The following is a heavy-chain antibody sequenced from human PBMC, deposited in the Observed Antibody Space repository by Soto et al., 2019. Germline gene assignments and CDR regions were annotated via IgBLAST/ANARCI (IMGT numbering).Heavy chain of an antibody. Sequence: ASLKVSCKASGYTFTSYGVSWVRQAPGQGLEWMGWISAYNGNTNYAQKLQGRVTMTTDTSTSTAYMELRSLRSDDTAVYYCARTLGYYDSSGYYFGDYWGQGTLVTVSS. CDR1: GYTFTSYG. CDR3: ARTLGYYDSSGYYFGDY. V-gene: IGHV1-18*01. J-gene: IGHJ4*02. D-gene: IGHD3-22*01. CDR2: ISAYNGNT.